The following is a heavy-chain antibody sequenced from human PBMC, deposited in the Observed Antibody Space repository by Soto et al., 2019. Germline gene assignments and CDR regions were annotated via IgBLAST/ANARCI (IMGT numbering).Heavy chain of an antibody. Sequence: PGGSLRLCCAASGFTFCSYWMSWVRQAPGKGLEWVANIKQDGSEEYYLDSVEGRFAISRDNAKNSLYLQMNSLRAEDTAVYYCARLYADFWSGFPWGQGTLVTVSS. CDR1: GFTFCSYW. CDR3: ARLYADFWSGFP. D-gene: IGHD3-3*01. V-gene: IGHV3-7*01. J-gene: IGHJ5*02. CDR2: IKQDGSEE.